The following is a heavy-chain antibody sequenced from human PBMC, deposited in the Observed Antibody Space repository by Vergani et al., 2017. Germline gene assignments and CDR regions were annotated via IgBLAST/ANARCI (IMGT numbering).Heavy chain of an antibody. J-gene: IGHJ6*02. CDR3: ARDRDIQLWSPSGMDV. CDR1: GFTFNHSA. V-gene: IGHV3-23*01. Sequence: EVQLLESGGDLVQPGGSLRLSCAASGFTFNHSAMNWVRQAPGKGLEWVSGISGSGGSTYYAGSVKGRFTISRDNAKNSLYLQMNSLRAEDTAVYYCARDRDIQLWSPSGMDVWGQGTTVTVSS. D-gene: IGHD5-18*01. CDR2: ISGSGGST.